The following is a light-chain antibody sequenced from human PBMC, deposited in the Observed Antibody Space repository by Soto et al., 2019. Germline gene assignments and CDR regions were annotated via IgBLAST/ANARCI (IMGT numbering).Light chain of an antibody. J-gene: IGKJ1*01. CDR3: QHYNSYSEA. V-gene: IGKV1-5*03. CDR1: QTISSW. Sequence: DIQMTQSPSTLSGSVGDRVTITCRASQTISSWLAWYQQKPGKDPKLLIYKASTFKSGVPSRFSGSGSGTEFSLTISSLQPDDFATYYCQHYNSYSEAFGQGTKVELK. CDR2: KAS.